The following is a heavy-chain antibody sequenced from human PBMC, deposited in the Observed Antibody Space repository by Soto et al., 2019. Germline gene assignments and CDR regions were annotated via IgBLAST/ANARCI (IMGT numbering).Heavy chain of an antibody. CDR2: VFHTGRT. J-gene: IGHJ4*02. V-gene: IGHV4-4*08. CDR1: NGSIGSYF. CDR3: ARCSSGWYDIDY. D-gene: IGHD6-19*01. Sequence: QVQLQESGPGLVKPSETLSLTCTISNGSIGSYFWSWIRQPPGKGLEWIGFVFHTGRTSSVPSLESRVTIAMDTSKNQFSLSLKSVTPADTAVYFCARCSSGWYDIDYWGRGALVTVSP.